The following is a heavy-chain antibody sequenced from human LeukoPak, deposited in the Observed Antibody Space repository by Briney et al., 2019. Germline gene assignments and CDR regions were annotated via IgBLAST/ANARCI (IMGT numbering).Heavy chain of an antibody. J-gene: IGHJ4*02. D-gene: IGHD3-22*01. CDR2: ISWNSGSI. CDR1: GFTFEDYA. Sequence: GRSLRLSCAASGFTFEDYAMHWVRQAPRKGLESLSGISWNSGSIGYADSVKGRFTISRDNSKNTLYLQMNSLRAEDTAVYYCAKVDYYDSSGSLVGYWGQGTLVTVSS. CDR3: AKVDYYDSSGSLVGY. V-gene: IGHV3-9*01.